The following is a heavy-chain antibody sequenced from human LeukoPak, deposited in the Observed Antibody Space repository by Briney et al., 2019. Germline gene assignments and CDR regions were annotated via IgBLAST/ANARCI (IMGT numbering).Heavy chain of an antibody. J-gene: IGHJ4*02. Sequence: GGSLRLSCAASGFTFTDVWMTWVRQAPGKGLEWVGRTKRKTDGGTTDYAAPVKGRFTISRDDSQNTLYLQMNSLKTEDTGVYYCTASLDYGEYYFDNWGQGTLVTVSS. CDR2: TKRKTDGGTT. D-gene: IGHD4-17*01. V-gene: IGHV3-15*01. CDR3: TASLDYGEYYFDN. CDR1: GFTFTDVW.